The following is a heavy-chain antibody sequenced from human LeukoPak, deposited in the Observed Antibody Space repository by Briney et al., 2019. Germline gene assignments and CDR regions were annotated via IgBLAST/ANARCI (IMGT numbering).Heavy chain of an antibody. CDR2: INHSGST. CDR3: AREVVATHYFDY. J-gene: IGHJ4*02. CDR1: GGSFSGYY. Sequence: SETLSLTCAVYGGSFSGYYWSWIRQPPGKGLEWIGEINHSGSTNYNPSLKSRVTISVDTSKNQFSLKLSSVTAADTAVYYCAREVVATHYFDYWGQGTLVTVSS. V-gene: IGHV4-34*01. D-gene: IGHD2-15*01.